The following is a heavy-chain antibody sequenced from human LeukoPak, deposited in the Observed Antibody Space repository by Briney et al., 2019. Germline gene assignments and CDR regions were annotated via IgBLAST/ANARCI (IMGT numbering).Heavy chain of an antibody. CDR1: GGSISSSNW. CDR2: IYHSGST. J-gene: IGHJ4*02. Sequence: SGTLSLTCAVSGGSISSSNWWSWVRQPPGKGLEWIGEIYHSGSTNYNPSLKSRVTISVDTSKNQFSLKLSSVTAADTAVHYCARTSGYSSSWYLYYWGQGTLVTVSS. V-gene: IGHV4-4*02. CDR3: ARTSGYSSSWYLYY. D-gene: IGHD6-13*01.